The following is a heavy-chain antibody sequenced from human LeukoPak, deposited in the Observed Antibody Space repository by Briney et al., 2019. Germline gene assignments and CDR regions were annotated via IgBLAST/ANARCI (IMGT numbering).Heavy chain of an antibody. CDR2: IYYSGNT. J-gene: IGHJ5*02. Sequence: PSETLSLTCTVSGGSISSSSYYWGWIRQPPGKGLEWIGNIYYSGNTYYNPSLESRVTMSLDTSKNQFSLKLSSVTAADTAVYYCARDENGYVWGSFRAWGQGTLVTVSS. CDR3: ARDENGYVWGSFRA. V-gene: IGHV4-39*07. D-gene: IGHD3-16*02. CDR1: GGSISSSSYY.